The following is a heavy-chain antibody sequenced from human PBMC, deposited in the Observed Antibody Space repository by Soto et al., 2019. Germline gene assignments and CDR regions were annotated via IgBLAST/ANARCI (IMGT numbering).Heavy chain of an antibody. V-gene: IGHV3-21*01. Sequence: EVQLVESGGGLVKPGGSLRLSCAASGFTFSSYSMNWVRQAPGKGLEWVSSISSSSSYIYYAVSVKGRFTISRDNAKNSLYLQMNSLRAEDTAVYYCARDPNYDILTGYYTHFDYWGQGTLVTVSS. J-gene: IGHJ4*02. CDR2: ISSSSSYI. CDR1: GFTFSSYS. CDR3: ARDPNYDILTGYYTHFDY. D-gene: IGHD3-9*01.